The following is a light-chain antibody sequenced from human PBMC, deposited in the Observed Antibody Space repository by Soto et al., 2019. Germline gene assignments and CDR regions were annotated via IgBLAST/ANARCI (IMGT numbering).Light chain of an antibody. Sequence: DIVMTQTPLSLSVTPGQPASISCNSSQSLLHSDGKTYLYWYLQKPVQSPQLLIYEVSNRFSGVVDTFSESGSGKDFALKISRVDAEDVGIYYCIQSVQRPLTFGGGTKVEIK. CDR1: QSLLHSDGKTY. CDR2: EVS. J-gene: IGKJ4*01. V-gene: IGKV2D-29*02. CDR3: IQSVQRPLT.